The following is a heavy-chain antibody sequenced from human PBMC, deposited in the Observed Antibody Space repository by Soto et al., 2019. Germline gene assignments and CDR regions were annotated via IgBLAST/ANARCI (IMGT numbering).Heavy chain of an antibody. CDR3: ARVEAAGKEYYYYGMDV. V-gene: IGHV3-30-3*01. Sequence: GGSLRLSCAASGFTFSSYAMHWVRQAPGKGLEWVAVISYDGSNKYYADSVKGRFTISRDNSKNTLYLQMNSLRAEDTAVYYCARVEAAGKEYYYYGMDVWGQGTTVTVSS. CDR1: GFTFSSYA. CDR2: ISYDGSNK. J-gene: IGHJ6*02. D-gene: IGHD6-13*01.